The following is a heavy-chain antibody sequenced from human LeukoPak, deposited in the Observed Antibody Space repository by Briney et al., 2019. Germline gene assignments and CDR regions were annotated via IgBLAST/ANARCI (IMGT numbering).Heavy chain of an antibody. V-gene: IGHV3-48*01. CDR3: ARDTVDTASYYYYYYYMDV. CDR2: ISSSSSTI. Sequence: GGSLRLSCAAPGFTFSSYSMNWVRQAPGKGLEWVSYISSSSSTIYYADSVKGRFTISRDNAKNSLYLQMNSLRAGDTAVYYCARDTVDTASYYYYYYYMDVWGKGTTVTVS. J-gene: IGHJ6*03. CDR1: GFTFSSYS. D-gene: IGHD5-18*01.